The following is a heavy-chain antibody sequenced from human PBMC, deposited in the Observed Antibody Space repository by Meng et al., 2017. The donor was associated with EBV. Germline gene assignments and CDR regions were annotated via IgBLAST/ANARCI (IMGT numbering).Heavy chain of an antibody. V-gene: IGHV4-4*02. D-gene: IGHD3-22*01. CDR1: GGSISSSNW. J-gene: IGHJ4*02. CDR3: ARDRGGYYDSSGYYAE. CDR2: IYHSGST. Sequence: QVQLQESGPGLVKPSGXLSLNWXVSGGSISSSNWWSWVRQPPGKGLEWIGEIYHSGSTNYNPSLKSRVTISVDKSKNQFSLKLSSVTAADTAVYYCARDRGGYYDSSGYYAEWGQVTLVIVSS.